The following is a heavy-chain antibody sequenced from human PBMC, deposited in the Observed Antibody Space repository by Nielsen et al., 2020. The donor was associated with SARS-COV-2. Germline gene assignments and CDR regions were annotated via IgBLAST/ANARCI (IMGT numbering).Heavy chain of an antibody. Sequence: GGSLRLSCAASGFPFSSQAMSWVRQAPGKGLEWVSAIGAGGVSTYYADSVKGRFTISRDNSKNTLYLQMNSLRAEDTAVYYCARETPRYSYGAYWGQGTLVTVSS. V-gene: IGHV3-23*01. J-gene: IGHJ4*02. CDR1: GFPFSSQA. CDR2: IGAGGVST. D-gene: IGHD5-18*01. CDR3: ARETPRYSYGAY.